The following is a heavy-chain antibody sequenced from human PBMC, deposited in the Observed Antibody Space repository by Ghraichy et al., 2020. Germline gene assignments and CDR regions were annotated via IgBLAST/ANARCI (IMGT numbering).Heavy chain of an antibody. Sequence: LSLTCAASGFSFSSYGMHWVRQAPGKGLEWVAVIWYDGSNKYYADSVKGRFTISRDNSKNTLYLQMNSLRGEDTAVYYCARHRTTIFGVVKGRIDYWGQGTLVTVSS. J-gene: IGHJ4*02. CDR3: ARHRTTIFGVVKGRIDY. CDR1: GFSFSSYG. V-gene: IGHV3-33*01. D-gene: IGHD3-3*01. CDR2: IWYDGSNK.